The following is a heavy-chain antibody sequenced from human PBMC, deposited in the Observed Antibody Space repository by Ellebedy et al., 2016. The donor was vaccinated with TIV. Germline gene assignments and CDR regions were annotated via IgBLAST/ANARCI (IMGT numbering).Heavy chain of an antibody. CDR1: GFTFSSYS. CDR2: ISSSSSYI. Sequence: GGSLRLSXAASGFTFSSYSMNWVRQAPGKGLEWVSSISSSSSYIYYADSVKGRFTISRDNAKNSLYLQMNSLRAEDTAVYYCARDRELTPWWVWGQGTLVTVSS. J-gene: IGHJ4*02. CDR3: ARDRELTPWWV. V-gene: IGHV3-21*01. D-gene: IGHD2-15*01.